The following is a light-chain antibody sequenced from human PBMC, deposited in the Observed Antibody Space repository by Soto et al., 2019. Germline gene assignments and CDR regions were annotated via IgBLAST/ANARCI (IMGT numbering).Light chain of an antibody. CDR1: QSVSSY. V-gene: IGKV3-11*01. CDR3: QQRSNWLT. CDR2: DAS. J-gene: IGKJ4*01. Sequence: IVLTQSPATRSLSPGERATLSCRASQSVSSYLAWYQQKPGQAPRLLIYDASNRATGIPARFSGSGSGTFFPLTISSLDPEYFAVYYCQQRSNWLTFGGGTKVDIK.